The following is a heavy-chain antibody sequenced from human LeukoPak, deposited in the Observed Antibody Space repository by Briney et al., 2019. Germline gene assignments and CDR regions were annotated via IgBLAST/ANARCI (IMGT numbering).Heavy chain of an antibody. Sequence: GTSPRLSCAASGFPFSVYVMHWVRQAPGKGPEWLGRITYDERTEYAESVRGRFTISRDNSKDTPYLQMNSVRAEDTGVYYCAKVHDCTSITCHSHFDPWGRGTLLTVSS. CDR1: GFPFSVYV. V-gene: IGHV3-30*18. CDR2: ITYDERTE. J-gene: IGHJ5*02. D-gene: IGHD3-10*01. CDR3: AKVHDCTSITCHSHFDP.